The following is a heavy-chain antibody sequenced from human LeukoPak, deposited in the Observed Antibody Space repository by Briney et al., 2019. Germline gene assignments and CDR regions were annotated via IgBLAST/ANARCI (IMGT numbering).Heavy chain of an antibody. CDR1: GFTFSSYA. CDR2: INSNGGST. CDR3: ARAPQRGYSYGYGDY. D-gene: IGHD5-18*01. J-gene: IGHJ4*02. V-gene: IGHV3-64*01. Sequence: PGGSLRLSCAASGFTFSSYAMHWVRQAPGKGLEYVSAINSNGGSTYYANSVKGRFTISRDNSKNTLYLQMGSLRAEDMAVYYCARAPQRGYSYGYGDYWGQGTLVTVSS.